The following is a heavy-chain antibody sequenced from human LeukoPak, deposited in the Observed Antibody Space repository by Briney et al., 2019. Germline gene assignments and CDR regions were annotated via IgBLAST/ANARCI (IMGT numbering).Heavy chain of an antibody. Sequence: SETLSLTCTVSGGSISSYYCSWIRQPPGKGLEWIGYMYYSGSTNYNPSLKSRVTMSVDRSQNQFSLKMRDVTAADTAVYFCATAEWEYFYFDSWGQGALVAVSS. CDR3: ATAEWEYFYFDS. V-gene: IGHV4-59*12. CDR1: GGSISSYY. CDR2: MYYSGST. D-gene: IGHD1-26*01. J-gene: IGHJ4*02.